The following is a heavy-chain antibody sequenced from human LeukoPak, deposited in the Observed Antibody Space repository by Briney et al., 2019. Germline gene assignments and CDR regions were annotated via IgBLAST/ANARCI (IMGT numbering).Heavy chain of an antibody. D-gene: IGHD3-10*01. CDR3: ASLWFGESLAY. CDR2: IKQDGSEK. V-gene: IGHV3-7*01. CDR1: GFTFSSYW. Sequence: GGSLRLSCAASGFTFSSYWMSWVRQAPGKGLEWVANIKQDGSEKYYVDSVKGRFTISRDNAKNSLYLQMSSLRAEDTAVYYCASLWFGESLAYWGQGTLVTVSS. J-gene: IGHJ4*02.